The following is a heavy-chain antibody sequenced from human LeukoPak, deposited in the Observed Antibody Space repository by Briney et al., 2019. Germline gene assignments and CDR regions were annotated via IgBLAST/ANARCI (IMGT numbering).Heavy chain of an antibody. V-gene: IGHV4-4*07. D-gene: IGHD2-2*01. CDR3: ARDRSSTSPDN. CDR1: GASISSYY. Sequence: PSETLSLTCSVSGASISSYYWSWIRQPAGKGLEWIGRIDTSGSTDYNPSLKSRVAISADTSKNQFSLRLTSVTAADTAVYYCARDRSSTSPDNWGQGTLVTVSS. CDR2: IDTSGST. J-gene: IGHJ4*02.